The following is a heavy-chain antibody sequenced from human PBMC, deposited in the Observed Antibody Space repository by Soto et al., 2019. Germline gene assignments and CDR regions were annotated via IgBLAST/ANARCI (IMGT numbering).Heavy chain of an antibody. D-gene: IGHD3-16*01. CDR3: ASYRGAFYFDS. CDR2: VFYGGT. V-gene: IGHV4-59*01. Sequence: QVHLQESGPGLVKPSETLSLTCSVSGRSMSSNYWSWIRQSPDKGLEWLGYVFYGGTDYNPSLEGRVTMSAETSKSQFSLKLTSVTAADTAVYYCASYRGAFYFDSWGQGLLVTVSS. J-gene: IGHJ4*02. CDR1: GRSMSSNY.